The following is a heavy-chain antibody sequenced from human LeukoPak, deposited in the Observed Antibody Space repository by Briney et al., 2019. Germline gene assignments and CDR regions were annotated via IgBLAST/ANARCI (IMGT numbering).Heavy chain of an antibody. CDR3: ARGRYCSGGSCYSRWYFDL. CDR1: GYTFTSYD. Sequence: ASVKVSCKASGYTFTSYDINWVRQATGQGLEWMGWMNPNSGNTGYAQKFQGRVTMTRNTSISTAYMEPSSLRSEDTAVYYCARGRYCSGGSCYSRWYFDLWGRGTLVTVSS. CDR2: MNPNSGNT. J-gene: IGHJ2*01. V-gene: IGHV1-8*01. D-gene: IGHD2-15*01.